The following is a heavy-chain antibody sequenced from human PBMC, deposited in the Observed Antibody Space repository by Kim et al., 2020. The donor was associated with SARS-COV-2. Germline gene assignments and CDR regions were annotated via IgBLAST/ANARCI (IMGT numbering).Heavy chain of an antibody. CDR1: GGSISSSSYY. Sequence: SETLSLTCTVSGGSISSSSYYWGWIRQPPGKGLEWIGSFYYSESTYYNPSLKSRITISVDTSKHQFSLKLSSVTAADTAVYYCARLLDCSGGSCYPRYDYWGQGTLVTVSP. V-gene: IGHV4-39*01. CDR2: FYYSEST. J-gene: IGHJ4*02. D-gene: IGHD2-15*01. CDR3: ARLLDCSGGSCYPRYDY.